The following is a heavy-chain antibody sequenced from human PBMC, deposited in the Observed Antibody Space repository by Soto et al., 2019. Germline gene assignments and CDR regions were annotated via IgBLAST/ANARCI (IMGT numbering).Heavy chain of an antibody. J-gene: IGHJ6*01. Sequence: QVQVVQSGAEVKKPGASVKISCKTSGYSFTDDYLHWVRQAPGQGLEWVGWINPHSGSTNFAQKFLGRDCMTRDTSISTAYLALFSLTSDDTAIYYCARAVYCGDDCYSYGMDVWGQGTTVTVSS. CDR3: ARAVYCGDDCYSYGMDV. CDR2: INPHSGST. D-gene: IGHD2-21*02. CDR1: GYSFTDDY. V-gene: IGHV1-2*02.